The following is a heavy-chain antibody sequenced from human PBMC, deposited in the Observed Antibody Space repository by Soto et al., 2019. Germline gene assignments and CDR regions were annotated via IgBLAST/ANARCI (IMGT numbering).Heavy chain of an antibody. D-gene: IGHD1-26*01. CDR3: ARSREARSHSNFDY. V-gene: IGHV1-2*02. CDR2: INPNSGGT. J-gene: IGHJ4*02. CDR1: GYTFTGYY. Sequence: QVQLVQSGAEVKKPGASVKVSCKASGYTFTGYYIHWVRQAPGQGLEWMGWINPNSGGTYFAQKFQGRVTMTRDTSISTTYMELSRLRSDDTAVYYCARSREARSHSNFDYWGQGTLVTVSS.